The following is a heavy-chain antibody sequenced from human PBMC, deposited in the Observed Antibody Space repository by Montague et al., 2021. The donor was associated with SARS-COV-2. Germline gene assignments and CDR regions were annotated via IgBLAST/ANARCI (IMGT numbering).Heavy chain of an antibody. CDR2: IYTSGST. CDR1: GGSISSGSCN. Sequence: TLSPTCTVSGGSISSGSCNWSWIRQPAGKGLEWIGRIYTSGSTNYXLCVKSRVTISVDTSKNQFSLKLSSVTAADTAVYYCASQTFHYEIWRVHPFDYWGQGTLVTVSS. J-gene: IGHJ4*02. CDR3: ASQTFHYEIWRVHPFDY. V-gene: IGHV4-61*02. D-gene: IGHD3-3*01.